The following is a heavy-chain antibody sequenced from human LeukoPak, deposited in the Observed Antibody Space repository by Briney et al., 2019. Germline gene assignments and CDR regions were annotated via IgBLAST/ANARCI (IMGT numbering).Heavy chain of an antibody. Sequence: GGSLRLSCAASGFTFSSYGMHWVRQAPGKGLEWVAVISYDGRNKYYADSVKGRFTISRDNSKNTLYLQINRLRAEDTAVYYCARDQVYFGSGTYPPDYWGQGTLVTVSS. J-gene: IGHJ4*02. CDR3: ARDQVYFGSGTYPPDY. D-gene: IGHD3-10*01. CDR1: GFTFSSYG. CDR2: ISYDGRNK. V-gene: IGHV3-30*03.